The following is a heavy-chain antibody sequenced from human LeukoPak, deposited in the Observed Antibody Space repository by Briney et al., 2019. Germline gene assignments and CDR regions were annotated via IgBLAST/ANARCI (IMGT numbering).Heavy chain of an antibody. J-gene: IGHJ4*02. CDR1: GGSFSGYY. CDR2: INHSGST. D-gene: IGHD3-22*01. Sequence: SETLSLTCAVYGGSFSGYYWSWIRQPPGKGLEWIGEINHSGSTNYNPSLKSRVTISVDTSKNQFSLKLSSVTAADTAVYYCASHYYGSSGYYLAHDYWGQGTLVTVSS. CDR3: ASHYYGSSGYYLAHDY. V-gene: IGHV4-34*01.